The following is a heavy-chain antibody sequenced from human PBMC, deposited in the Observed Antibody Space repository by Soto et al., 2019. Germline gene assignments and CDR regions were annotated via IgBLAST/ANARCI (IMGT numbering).Heavy chain of an antibody. CDR3: ARDRGGYVNY. V-gene: IGHV4-59*01. CDR1: GGSISSYY. J-gene: IGHJ4*02. D-gene: IGHD3-10*02. CDR2: IYYSGST. Sequence: SETPSLTCTVSGGSISSYYWSWIRQPPGKGLEWIGYIYYSGSTNYNPSPKSRVTISVDTSKNQFFLKLSSVTAADTAVYYCARDRGGYVNYWGQGTLVTVSS.